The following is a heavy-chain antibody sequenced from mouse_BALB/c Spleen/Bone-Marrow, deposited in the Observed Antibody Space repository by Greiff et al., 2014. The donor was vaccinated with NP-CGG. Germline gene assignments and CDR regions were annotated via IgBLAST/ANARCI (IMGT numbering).Heavy chain of an antibody. CDR2: INPNNGGT. CDR3: ARSGGNYWYFDV. CDR1: GYTFTEYT. Sequence: VQLKESGPELVKPGASVKISCKTSGYTFTEYTMHWVKQSHGKSLEWIGGINPNNGGTVYNQKFEDKATLTVDKSSSTAYMEFRSLTSEDSAIYYCARSGGNYWYFDVWGAGTTVTVSS. V-gene: IGHV1-18*01. J-gene: IGHJ1*01. D-gene: IGHD2-1*01.